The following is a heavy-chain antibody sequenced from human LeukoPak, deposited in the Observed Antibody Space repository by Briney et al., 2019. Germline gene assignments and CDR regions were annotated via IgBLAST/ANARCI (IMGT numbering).Heavy chain of an antibody. D-gene: IGHD6-6*01. V-gene: IGHV4-34*01. CDR3: ARGRSLGSSAYYYYYMDV. CDR2: INHSGST. J-gene: IGHJ6*03. CDR1: GGSFSGYY. Sequence: TSETLSLTCAVYGGSFSGYYWSWIRQPPGKGLEWIGEINHSGSTNYNPSLKSRVTISVDTSKNQFSLKLSSVTAADTAVYYCARGRSLGSSAYYYYYMDVWGKGTTVTVSS.